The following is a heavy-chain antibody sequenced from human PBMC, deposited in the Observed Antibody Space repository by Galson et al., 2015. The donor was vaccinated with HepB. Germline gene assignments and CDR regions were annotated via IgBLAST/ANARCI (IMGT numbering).Heavy chain of an antibody. CDR3: AASQPSTSCYAY. CDR2: ISDNGGGT. D-gene: IGHD2-2*01. V-gene: IGHV3-23*01. Sequence: SLRLSCAASGFTFSTYAMTWVRQAPGKGLEWVSSISDNGGGTYYADSVKGRFTVSRDNSKNTLYLQMSSLRAEDTAVYYCAASQPSTSCYAYWGQGTLVTVSS. CDR1: GFTFSTYA. J-gene: IGHJ4*02.